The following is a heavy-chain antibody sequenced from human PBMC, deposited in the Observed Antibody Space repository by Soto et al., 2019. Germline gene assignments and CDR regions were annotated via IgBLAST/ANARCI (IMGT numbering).Heavy chain of an antibody. CDR2: IYYSGST. D-gene: IGHD2-2*01. V-gene: IGHV4-31*03. J-gene: IGHJ5*02. CDR3: ARYCNITSCYLNWFDP. CDR1: GGSISSGGYS. Sequence: SETLSLTCTVSGGSISSGGYSWSRSRQHPGKGLEWIGDIYYSGSTYYHPSLTSRLTISVDTPKNQFSLKLRSVTAADTAVYYCARYCNITSCYLNWFDPMGQGTRVTV.